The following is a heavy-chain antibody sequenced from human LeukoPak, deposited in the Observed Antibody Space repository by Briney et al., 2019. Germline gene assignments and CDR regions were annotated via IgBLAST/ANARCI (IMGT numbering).Heavy chain of an antibody. CDR1: GFTFSSYG. Sequence: AGGSLRLSCAASGFTFSSYGMHWVRQAPGKGLEWVAVISYDGSNKYYADSVKGRFTISRDNSKNTLYLQMNSLRAEDTAVYYCAKEGSSSYYPDYYYGMDVWGQGTMVTVSS. CDR3: AKEGSSSYYPDYYYGMDV. D-gene: IGHD6-13*01. J-gene: IGHJ6*02. V-gene: IGHV3-30*18. CDR2: ISYDGSNK.